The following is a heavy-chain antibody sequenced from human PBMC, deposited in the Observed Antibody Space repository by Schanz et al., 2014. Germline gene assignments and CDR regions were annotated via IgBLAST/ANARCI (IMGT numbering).Heavy chain of an antibody. D-gene: IGHD6-13*01. CDR2: IYYSGST. V-gene: IGHV4-34*01. Sequence: QVQLQQWGAGLLKPSETLSLSCAVYSGSFSGYYWSWIRQPPGKGLEWIGYIYYSGSTYYNPSLKSRVTISVDTSKNHFSLMLGSVTAADTAVYYCARAAGPVDYWGQGTLVVVSS. CDR3: ARAAGPVDY. CDR1: SGSFSGYY. J-gene: IGHJ4*02.